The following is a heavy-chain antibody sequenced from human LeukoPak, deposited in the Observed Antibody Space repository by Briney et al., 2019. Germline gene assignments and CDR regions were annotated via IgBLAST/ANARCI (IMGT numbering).Heavy chain of an antibody. J-gene: IGHJ3*02. CDR3: ARAGRFLEWLSHYYDSTGDAFDI. V-gene: IGHV4-34*01. Sequence: PSETLSLTCAVYGGSFSGYYWSWIRQPPGKGLDCIGEINHRGSTHYNPPLKSRVTISVDKSKSQFSLKLSSVTAADTTVYYCARAGRFLEWLSHYYDSTGDAFDIWGQGTMVTVSS. CDR2: INHRGST. CDR1: GGSFSGYY. D-gene: IGHD3-3*01.